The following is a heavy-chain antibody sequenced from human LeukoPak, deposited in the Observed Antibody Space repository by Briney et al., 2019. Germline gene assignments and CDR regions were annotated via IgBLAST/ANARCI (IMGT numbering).Heavy chain of an antibody. CDR2: MYHSGST. CDR1: GGSISSDIW. Sequence: SETLSLTCAVSGGSISSDIWWSWVRQPPGKGLEWIGEMYHSGSTNSNPSLKSRVTILVDKSRNQFSLKLNSVTAADAAVYYCARKVNCSGGRCPTGAFDIWGQGTMVTVSS. D-gene: IGHD2-15*01. J-gene: IGHJ3*02. CDR3: ARKVNCSGGRCPTGAFDI. V-gene: IGHV4-4*02.